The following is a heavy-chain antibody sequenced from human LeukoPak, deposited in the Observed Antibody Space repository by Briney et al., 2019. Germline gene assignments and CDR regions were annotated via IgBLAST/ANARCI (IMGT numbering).Heavy chain of an antibody. CDR2: IYTSGST. D-gene: IGHD1-1*01. CDR3: ARGLNYKQLERRFTDAFDI. J-gene: IGHJ3*02. CDR1: GGSISSYY. V-gene: IGHV4-4*07. Sequence: SETLSLTCTVSGGSISSYYWSWLRQPAGMGLEWIGRIYTSGSTNYNPSLKSRVTMSVDTSKNQFSLKLSSVTAADTAVYYCARGLNYKQLERRFTDAFDIWGQGTMVTVSS.